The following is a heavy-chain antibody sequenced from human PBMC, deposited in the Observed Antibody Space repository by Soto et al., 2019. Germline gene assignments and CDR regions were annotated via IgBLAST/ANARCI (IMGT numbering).Heavy chain of an antibody. V-gene: IGHV1-8*01. J-gene: IGHJ6*03. CDR2: MNPNSGNT. CDR3: ARGNLRLGWKRAYYYYMDV. CDR1: GYTFTSYD. Sequence: GASVKVSCKASGYTFTSYDINWVRQATGQGLEWMGWMNPNSGNTGYVQKFQGRVTMTRNTSISTAYMELSSLRSEDTAVYYCARGNLRLGWKRAYYYYMDVWGKGTTVTVSS. D-gene: IGHD6-19*01.